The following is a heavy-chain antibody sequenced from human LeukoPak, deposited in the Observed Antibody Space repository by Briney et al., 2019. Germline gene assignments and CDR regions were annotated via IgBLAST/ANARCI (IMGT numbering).Heavy chain of an antibody. J-gene: IGHJ3*02. CDR3: ARSVGSYFAFDI. CDR2: ISISSSTI. V-gene: IGHV3-48*01. Sequence: GGSLRLSCAASGFTFSSYSMNWVRQAPGKGLEWVSYISISSSTIYYADSVKGRFTTSRDNAKNSLFLQMNSLRAEDTAVYYCARSVGSYFAFDIWGQGTMVTVSS. CDR1: GFTFSSYS. D-gene: IGHD1-26*01.